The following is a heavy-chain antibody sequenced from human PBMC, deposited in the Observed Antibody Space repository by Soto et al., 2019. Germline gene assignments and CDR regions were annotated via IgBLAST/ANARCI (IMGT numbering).Heavy chain of an antibody. J-gene: IGHJ4*02. CDR1: GFSFSSYW. CDR3: VRDVAFDYVN. V-gene: IGHV3-7*01. D-gene: IGHD3-16*01. Sequence: EVQLVESGGGLVQPGGSLRISCTVSGFSFSSYWMSWVRQAPGKGLEWVASIKQDESEKYYVDSVKGRFTISRDNVDDSLFLQINSLCADDTAVYFCVRDVAFDYVNWGQGTLVTVSS. CDR2: IKQDESEK.